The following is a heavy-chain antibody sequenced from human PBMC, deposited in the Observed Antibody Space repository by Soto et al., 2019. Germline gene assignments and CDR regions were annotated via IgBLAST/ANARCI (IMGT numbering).Heavy chain of an antibody. CDR3: ARVKSRAARPAYYYYYMDV. V-gene: IGHV1-8*01. Sequence: ASVKVSCKASGYTFTSYDINWVRQATGQGLEWMGWMNPNSSNTGYAQKFQGRVTMTGNTSISKAYMELSSLRSEETAVYYCARVKSRAARPAYYYYYMDVWGKGTTVTVSS. CDR1: GYTFTSYD. J-gene: IGHJ6*03. CDR2: MNPNSSNT. D-gene: IGHD6-6*01.